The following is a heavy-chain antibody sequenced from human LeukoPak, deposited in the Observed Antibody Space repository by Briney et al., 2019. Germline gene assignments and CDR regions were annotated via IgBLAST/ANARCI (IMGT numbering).Heavy chain of an antibody. CDR2: ISAYNGNT. V-gene: IGHV1-18*01. Sequence: ASVKVSCKASGYTFTSYGVSWVRQAPGQGLEWMGWISAYNGNTQYAQNFQGRVTMTTDTSTSTAYMDQRSLRSDDTAVYYCARVLGYYYYIDLWGKGTTVTVSS. CDR3: ARVLGYYYYIDL. J-gene: IGHJ6*03. CDR1: GYTFTSYG. D-gene: IGHD6-13*01.